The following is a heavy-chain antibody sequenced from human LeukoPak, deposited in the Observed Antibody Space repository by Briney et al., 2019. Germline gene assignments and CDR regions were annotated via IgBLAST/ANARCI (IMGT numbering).Heavy chain of an antibody. CDR3: ATGYSSTWYYFDY. CDR2: IYHSGGT. D-gene: IGHD6-13*01. J-gene: IGHJ4*02. CDR1: GDSISSYY. Sequence: NTSETLSLTCTVSGDSISSYYWSWIRQPPGKGLEWIGYIYHSGGTNYNPSLKSRVTISADTSKDQFSLKLASVIAADTAVYYCATGYSSTWYYFDYWGQGTLVTVSS. V-gene: IGHV4-59*01.